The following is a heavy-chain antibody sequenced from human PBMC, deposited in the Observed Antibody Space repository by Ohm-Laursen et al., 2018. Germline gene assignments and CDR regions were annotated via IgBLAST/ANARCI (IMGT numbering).Heavy chain of an antibody. D-gene: IGHD2/OR15-2a*01. CDR2: IKSKIDGGTT. CDR1: GFTFNYAW. CDR3: STDHFS. J-gene: IGHJ5*02. Sequence: SLRLSCTASGFTFNYAWMNWVRQAPGKGLEWVGHIKSKIDGGTTDYAAPVKGRFTILRDDSKNTLSLQMNSLKTEDTGVYYCSTDHFSWGQGTLVTVSS. V-gene: IGHV3-15*01.